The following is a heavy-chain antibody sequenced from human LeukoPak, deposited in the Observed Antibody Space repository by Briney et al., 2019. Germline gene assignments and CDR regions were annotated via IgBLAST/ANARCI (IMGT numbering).Heavy chain of an antibody. Sequence: GGCLRLSRAASGFTFEDYGMSWVRQAPGKGLVWVSAINWNGGSTGYADSVKGRFTISRDNAKNSLYLQMNSLRAEDTGLYYRARDFEGYCSSITCYYYFDYWGEGTLGTVSS. CDR1: GFTFEDYG. CDR2: INWNGGST. D-gene: IGHD2-2*01. CDR3: ARDFEGYCSSITCYYYFDY. V-gene: IGHV3-20*04. J-gene: IGHJ4*02.